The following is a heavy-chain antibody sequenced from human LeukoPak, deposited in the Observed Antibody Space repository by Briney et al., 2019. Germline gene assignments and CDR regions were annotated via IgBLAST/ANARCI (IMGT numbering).Heavy chain of an antibody. CDR3: ARGLQQLVSLGAFDI. Sequence: SETLSLTCTVSGGSISSSSYYWGWIRQPPGQGLEWIGEINHSGSTNYNPSLKSRVTISVDTSKNQFSLKLTSVTAADTAVYYCARGLQQLVSLGAFDIWGQGTMVTVSS. CDR2: INHSGST. V-gene: IGHV4-39*07. J-gene: IGHJ3*02. D-gene: IGHD6-13*01. CDR1: GGSISSSSYY.